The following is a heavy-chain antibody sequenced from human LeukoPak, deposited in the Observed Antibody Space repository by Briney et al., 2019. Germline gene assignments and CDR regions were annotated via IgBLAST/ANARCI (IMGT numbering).Heavy chain of an antibody. J-gene: IGHJ4*02. CDR1: GYTFTSYG. V-gene: IGHV1-18*01. CDR3: ARATSPIWSSYYPFDF. CDR2: ISAYNGNT. Sequence: ASVKVSCKASGYTFTSYGISWVRQAPGQGLEWMGWISAYNGNTNYAQKLQGRVTMTTDTSTCTAYMELRSLRSDDTAVYYCARATSPIWSSYYPFDFWGQGTLVTVSS. D-gene: IGHD3-3*01.